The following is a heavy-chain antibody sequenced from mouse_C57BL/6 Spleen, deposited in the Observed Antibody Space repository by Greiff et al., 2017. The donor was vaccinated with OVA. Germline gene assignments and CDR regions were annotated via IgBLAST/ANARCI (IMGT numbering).Heavy chain of an antibody. V-gene: IGHV1-85*01. CDR3: ARETTVRGYFDY. J-gene: IGHJ2*01. CDR1: GYTFPSYD. Sequence: LVESGPELVKPGASVKLSCKASGYTFPSYDINWVKQRPGQGLEWIGRIYPRDGSTKYNEKFKGKATLTVDTSSSTAYMELHSLTSEDSAVYFCARETTVRGYFDYWGQGTTLTVSS. CDR2: IYPRDGST. D-gene: IGHD1-1*01.